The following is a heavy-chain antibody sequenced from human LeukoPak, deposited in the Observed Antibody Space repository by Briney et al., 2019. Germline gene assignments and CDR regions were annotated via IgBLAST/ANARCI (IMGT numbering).Heavy chain of an antibody. D-gene: IGHD2-2*01. CDR3: ARDSDIVVLPGGFDY. CDR2: ISSSSSYT. CDR1: GFTFSDYY. V-gene: IGHV3-11*06. J-gene: IGHJ4*02. Sequence: GGSLRLSCAASGFTFSDYYMSWIRQAPGKGLEWVSYISSSSSYTNYADSVKGRFTISRDNAKNSLYLQMNSLRAEDTAVYYCARDSDIVVLPGGFDYWGRGTLVTVSS.